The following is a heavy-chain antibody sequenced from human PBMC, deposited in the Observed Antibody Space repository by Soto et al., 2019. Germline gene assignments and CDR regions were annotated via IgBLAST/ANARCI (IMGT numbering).Heavy chain of an antibody. J-gene: IGHJ4*02. V-gene: IGHV3-33*01. CDR2: IWYDGSNK. Sequence: QVQLVESGGGVVQPGRSLRLSCAASGFTFSSYGMHWVRQAPGKGLEWVAVIWYDGSNKYYADSVKGRFTISRDNSKNTLYLQMNSLRAEDTAVYNCARETHSHFDYWGQGTLVTVSS. CDR3: ARETHSHFDY. CDR1: GFTFSSYG. D-gene: IGHD2-15*01.